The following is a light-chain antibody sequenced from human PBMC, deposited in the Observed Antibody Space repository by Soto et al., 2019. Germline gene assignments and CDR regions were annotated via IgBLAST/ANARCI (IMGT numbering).Light chain of an antibody. CDR2: YAS. CDR1: QSVSSY. Sequence: EIVLTQSPATLSLSPGERATLSCRASQSVSSYLAWYQQKPGQSPRLLIYYASNRATGIPARFSGSGSGTDFTRTISSLEPEDCAVYSCQQRSNWPLGGFTFGPGTKVDIK. J-gene: IGKJ3*01. V-gene: IGKV3-11*01. CDR3: QQRSNWPLGGFT.